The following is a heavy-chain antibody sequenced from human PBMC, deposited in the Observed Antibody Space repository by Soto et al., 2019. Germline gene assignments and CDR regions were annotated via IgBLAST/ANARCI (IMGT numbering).Heavy chain of an antibody. CDR1: GFNFVYYA. CDR2: ISWNSGSI. V-gene: IGHV3-9*01. Sequence: PGGSMLVSCAASGFNFVYYAIHWVRKDPGKGLEWVSGISWNSGSIGYADSVKGRFTISRDNAKNSLYLQMNSLRAEDTALYYCAKGSMVRGVDTRYNWFDPWGQGTLVTVSS. D-gene: IGHD3-10*01. J-gene: IGHJ5*02. CDR3: AKGSMVRGVDTRYNWFDP.